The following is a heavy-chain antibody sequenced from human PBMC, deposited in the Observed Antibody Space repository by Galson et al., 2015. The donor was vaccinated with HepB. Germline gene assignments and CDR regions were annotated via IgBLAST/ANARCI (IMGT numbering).Heavy chain of an antibody. CDR1: GFTFNNYA. CDR2: ISDRGTYT. Sequence: SLRLSCAASGFTFNNYAMNWLRQAPGKGLEWLSVISDRGTYTAYADSVKGRFAISRDNSQDTVFLQMTRLGVEDPAVYFCGQDKVADTAMVIDHWGQGALVSVSS. CDR3: GQDKVADTAMVIDH. V-gene: IGHV3-23*01. D-gene: IGHD5-18*01. J-gene: IGHJ1*01.